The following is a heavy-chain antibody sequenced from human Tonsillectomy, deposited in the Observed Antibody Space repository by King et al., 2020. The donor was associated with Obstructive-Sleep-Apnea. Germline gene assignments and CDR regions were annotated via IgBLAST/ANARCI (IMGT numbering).Heavy chain of an antibody. D-gene: IGHD4-17*01. CDR3: ARGGDYGDYRTAVGADY. CDR2: IYYSGST. CDR1: GGSISSGAYS. J-gene: IGHJ4*02. V-gene: IGHV4-30-4*07. Sequence: VQLQESGPGLVKPSQTLSLTCAVSGGSISSGAYSWSWIRQPPGKGLEWIGYIYYSGSTYYNPSPKSRVTISVDTSKTQFSLKLSSVTAADTAVYYCARGGDYGDYRTAVGADYWGQGTLVTVSS.